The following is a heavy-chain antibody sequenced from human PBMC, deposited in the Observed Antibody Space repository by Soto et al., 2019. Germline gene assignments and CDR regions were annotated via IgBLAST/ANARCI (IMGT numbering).Heavy chain of an antibody. V-gene: IGHV3-30*18. D-gene: IGHD3-22*01. CDR3: AKESYYDSSDYNAFDI. CDR2: ISYDGSDK. CDR1: GFTFSTYG. J-gene: IGHJ3*02. Sequence: GGSLRLSCAASGFTFSTYGMHWVRQSPGKGLEWVAVISYDGSDKYYADSVKGRFTISRDSSKNMLYLQMNSLRAEDTAIYYCAKESYYDSSDYNAFDIWGQGTMVTVSS.